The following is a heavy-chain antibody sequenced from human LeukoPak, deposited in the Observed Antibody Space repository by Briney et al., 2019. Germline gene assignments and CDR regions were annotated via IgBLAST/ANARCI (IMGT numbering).Heavy chain of an antibody. V-gene: IGHV1-18*01. CDR2: ISAYNGNT. CDR3: ARGPESGSSPYNWFDP. CDR1: GYTFTSYG. D-gene: IGHD1-26*01. J-gene: IGHJ5*02. Sequence: ASVKVSCKASGYTFTSYGISWVRQAPGQGLEWMGWISAYNGNTNYAQKLQGRVTMTTDTSTSTAYMELRSLRSDDTAVYYCARGPESGSSPYNWFDPWGQGTLVTVSS.